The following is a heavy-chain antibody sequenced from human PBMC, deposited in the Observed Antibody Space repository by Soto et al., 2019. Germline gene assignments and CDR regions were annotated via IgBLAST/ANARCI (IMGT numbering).Heavy chain of an antibody. V-gene: IGHV3-33*01. CDR3: ARVRSNWNYYYGMDV. Sequence: PGGSLRLSCAASGFTFSSYGMHWVRQAPGKGLEWVAVIWYDGGNKYYADSVKGRFTISRDNSKNTLYLQMNSLRAEDTAVYYCARVRSNWNYYYGMDVWGQGTTVTVSS. D-gene: IGHD1-1*01. J-gene: IGHJ6*02. CDR1: GFTFSSYG. CDR2: IWYDGGNK.